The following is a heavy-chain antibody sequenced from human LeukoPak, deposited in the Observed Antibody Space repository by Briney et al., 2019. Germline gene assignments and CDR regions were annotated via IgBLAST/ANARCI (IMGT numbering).Heavy chain of an antibody. CDR2: INPSGGST. CDR1: GYTFTSYY. V-gene: IGHV1-46*01. Sequence: VASVKVSCKASGYTFTSYYMHWVRQAPGQGLEWMGIINPSGGSTSYAQKFQGRVTMTRDMSTSTVYMELSSLRSEDTAVYYCAREGSTGSYSGPGPSLYNYYYMDVWGKGTTVTVSS. CDR3: AREGSTGSYSGPGPSLYNYYYMDV. D-gene: IGHD3-10*01. J-gene: IGHJ6*03.